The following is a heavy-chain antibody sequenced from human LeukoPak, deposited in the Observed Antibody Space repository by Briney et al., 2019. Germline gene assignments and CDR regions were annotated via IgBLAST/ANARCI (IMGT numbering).Heavy chain of an antibody. J-gene: IGHJ4*02. CDR2: ISSDGSLE. CDR3: ARDPVPAAARHFDY. V-gene: IGHV3-30*03. CDR1: GFTFSSSG. D-gene: IGHD2-2*01. Sequence: GGSLRLSCAASGFTFSSSGMHWVRQAPGKGLEWLAVISSDGSLEYYADSVKGRFTISRDNSKYTLYLQMNSLRPEDTAVYYCARDPVPAAARHFDYWGQGTLVTVSS.